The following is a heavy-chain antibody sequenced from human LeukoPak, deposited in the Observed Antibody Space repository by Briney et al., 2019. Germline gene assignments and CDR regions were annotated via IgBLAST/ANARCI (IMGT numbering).Heavy chain of an antibody. CDR2: ISSSTSYT. CDR3: ARVYGYYGSGNYYLDY. V-gene: IGHV3-21*05. CDR1: GFTFSSYW. D-gene: IGHD3-10*01. Sequence: PGRSLRLSCAASGFTFSSYWMHWVRQAPGKGLEWVSYISSSTSYTYHADYADSVKGRFTISRDNAKNSLYLEMNSLRAEDTAVYYCARVYGYYGSGNYYLDYWGQGTLVTVSS. J-gene: IGHJ4*02.